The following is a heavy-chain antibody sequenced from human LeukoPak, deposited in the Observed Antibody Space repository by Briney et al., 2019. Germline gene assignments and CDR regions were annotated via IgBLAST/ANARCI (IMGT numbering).Heavy chain of an antibody. CDR2: ISSSSSYI. J-gene: IGHJ4*02. V-gene: IGHV3-21*01. Sequence: GGSLRLSCAASGFTVSSNYMSWVRQAPGKGLEWVSSISSSSSYIYYADSVKGRFTISRDNSKNTLYLQMNSLRAEDTAVYYCARPYYYGSGSSPLDYWGQGTLVTVSS. CDR1: GFTVSSNY. D-gene: IGHD3-10*01. CDR3: ARPYYYGSGSSPLDY.